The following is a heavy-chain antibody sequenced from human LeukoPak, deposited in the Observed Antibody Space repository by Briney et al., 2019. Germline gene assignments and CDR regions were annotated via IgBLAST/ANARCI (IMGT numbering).Heavy chain of an antibody. V-gene: IGHV4-34*01. CDR2: INHSGST. J-gene: IGHJ2*01. D-gene: IGHD6-19*01. Sequence: PSETLSLTCAVYGGSFSGYYWSWIRQPPGKGLEWIGEINHSGSTNYNPSLKSRVTISVDKSKNQFSLKLSSVTAADTAVYYCARSVLEYSGGWSYWYFDLWGRGTLVTVSS. CDR3: ARSVLEYSGGWSYWYFDL. CDR1: GGSFSGYY.